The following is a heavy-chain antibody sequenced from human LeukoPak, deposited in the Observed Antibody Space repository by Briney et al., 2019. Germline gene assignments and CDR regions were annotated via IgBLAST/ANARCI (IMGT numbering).Heavy chain of an antibody. J-gene: IGHJ4*02. Sequence: GGSLRLSCAASGCTFINYAMTWVRQAPGKGLEWVSAISGSGGSTYYADSVKGRFTISRDNSKNTLYLQMNSLRAEDTAVYYCAKSTQLRGGIATDFDSWGQGTLVTVSS. CDR1: GCTFINYA. CDR3: AKSTQLRGGIATDFDS. D-gene: IGHD3-16*02. V-gene: IGHV3-23*01. CDR2: ISGSGGST.